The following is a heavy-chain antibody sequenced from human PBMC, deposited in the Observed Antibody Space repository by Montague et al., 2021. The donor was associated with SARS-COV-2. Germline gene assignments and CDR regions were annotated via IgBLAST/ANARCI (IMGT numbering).Heavy chain of an antibody. CDR2: MYYSGST. J-gene: IGHJ4*02. CDR3: ARGLDGYNWGY. V-gene: IGHV4-39*01. Sequence: SETLSLTCTGSGGSLGTSGYYWGWIRQPPGKGLEWIGSMYYSGSTHYNPSLKSRVTVSVDTSNNQFFLKLSSVTAADTAVYYCARGLDGYNWGYWGQGTLVTVSS. D-gene: IGHD5-24*01. CDR1: GGSLGTSGYY.